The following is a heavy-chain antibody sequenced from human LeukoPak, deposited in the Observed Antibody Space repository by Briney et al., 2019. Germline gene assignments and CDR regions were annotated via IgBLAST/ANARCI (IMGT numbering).Heavy chain of an antibody. D-gene: IGHD1-26*01. Sequence: SETLSLTCAVSGYSISSGYYWGWIRQPPGKGLEWIGSIYHSGSTYYNPSLKSRVTISVDTSKYQFSLNLSSVTAADTAVYYCARRRGSYYFDYWGQGTLVTVSS. CDR3: ARRRGSYYFDY. CDR2: IYHSGST. V-gene: IGHV4-38-2*01. J-gene: IGHJ4*02. CDR1: GYSISSGYY.